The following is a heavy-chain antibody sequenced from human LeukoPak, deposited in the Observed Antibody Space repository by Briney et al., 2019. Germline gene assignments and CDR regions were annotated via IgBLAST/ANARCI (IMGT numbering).Heavy chain of an antibody. CDR2: IYYSGST. V-gene: IGHV4-59*01. J-gene: IGHJ3*02. Sequence: SETLSFTCTVSGGSISSYYWSWLRQPPGKGLEWIGYIYYSGSTNYNPSLKSRVTISVDTSKNQFSLKLSSVTAADTAVYYCARDEGTAAYDAFDIWGQGTMVTVSS. CDR3: ARDEGTAAYDAFDI. D-gene: IGHD6-13*01. CDR1: GGSISSYY.